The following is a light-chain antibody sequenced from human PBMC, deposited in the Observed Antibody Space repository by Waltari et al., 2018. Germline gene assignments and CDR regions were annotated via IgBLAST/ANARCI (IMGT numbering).Light chain of an antibody. CDR3: QTGGHGTWV. J-gene: IGLJ3*02. V-gene: IGLV4-69*01. CDR2: VNSDGSH. Sequence: QLVLTQSPSASASLGASVKLTCTLSSGHSSNVIAWRQQRPEKGPRYLMKVNSDGSHNKGDEIPDRFSGSSSGAERYLTISSLQSEDEGDYYCQTGGHGTWVFGGGTKLTVL. CDR1: SGHSSNV.